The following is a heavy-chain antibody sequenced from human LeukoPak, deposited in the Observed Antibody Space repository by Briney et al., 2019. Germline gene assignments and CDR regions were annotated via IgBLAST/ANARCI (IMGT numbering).Heavy chain of an antibody. CDR3: AKGPNNVDTAMAIDY. D-gene: IGHD5-18*01. V-gene: IGHV3-30*02. Sequence: NPGGSLRLSCAASGFTVSSNYMSWVRQAPGKGLEWVAFIRYDGSNKYYADSVKGRFTISGDNSKNTLYLQMNSLRAEDTAVYYCAKGPNNVDTAMAIDYWGQGTLVTVSS. J-gene: IGHJ4*02. CDR1: GFTVSSNY. CDR2: IRYDGSNK.